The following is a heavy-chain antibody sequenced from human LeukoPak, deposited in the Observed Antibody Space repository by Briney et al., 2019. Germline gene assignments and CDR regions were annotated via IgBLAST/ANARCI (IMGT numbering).Heavy chain of an antibody. J-gene: IGHJ6*02. D-gene: IGHD3-10*01. CDR3: ARDYYGSGYYYYYGMDV. Sequence: ASVKVSCKASGYTFTSYGISWVRQAPGQGLERMGWISAYNGNTNYAQKLQGRVTMTTDTSTSTAYMELRSLRSDDTAVYYCARDYYGSGYYYYYGMDVWGQGTTVTVSS. CDR2: ISAYNGNT. CDR1: GYTFTSYG. V-gene: IGHV1-18*01.